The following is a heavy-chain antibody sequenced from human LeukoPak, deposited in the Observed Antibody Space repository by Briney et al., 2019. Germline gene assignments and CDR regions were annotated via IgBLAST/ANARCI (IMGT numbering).Heavy chain of an antibody. CDR1: GFTVSSNY. D-gene: IGHD5-18*01. Sequence: GGSLRLSCAASGFTVSSNYMSWVRQAPGKGLEWVSVIYSGGSTYYADSVKGRFTISRDNSKNTLYLQMNSLRAEDTAVYYCAREHDSYGPGSDAFDIWGQGTMVTVSS. J-gene: IGHJ3*02. CDR3: AREHDSYGPGSDAFDI. V-gene: IGHV3-53*01. CDR2: IYSGGST.